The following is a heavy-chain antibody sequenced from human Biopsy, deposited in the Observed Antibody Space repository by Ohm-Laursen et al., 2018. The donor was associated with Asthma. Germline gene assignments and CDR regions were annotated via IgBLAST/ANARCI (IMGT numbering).Heavy chain of an antibody. Sequence: SLRLSCAASRFTYEMHWVRQAPGKGLEWVAFILSDGGEPSYADSVKVRFSISRDNSKSTVYLQMNSLRAGDTAVYYCASESYLRGFGHTLDLWGQGTQVTFS. J-gene: IGHJ5*02. D-gene: IGHD5-12*01. CDR1: RFTYE. CDR2: ILSDGGEP. CDR3: ASESYLRGFGHTLDL. V-gene: IGHV3-33*08.